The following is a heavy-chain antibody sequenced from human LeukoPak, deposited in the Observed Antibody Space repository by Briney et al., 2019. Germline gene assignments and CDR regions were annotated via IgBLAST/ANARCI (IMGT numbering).Heavy chain of an antibody. J-gene: IGHJ5*02. Sequence: GGSLRLSCAASGFTFSDYYMSWVRQAPGKGLEWVANIKQDGSEKYYVDSVKGRFTISRDNAKNSLYLQMNSLRAEDTAVYYCARDLRLGIPWGQGTLVTVSS. D-gene: IGHD7-27*01. V-gene: IGHV3-7*01. CDR1: GFTFSDYY. CDR2: IKQDGSEK. CDR3: ARDLRLGIP.